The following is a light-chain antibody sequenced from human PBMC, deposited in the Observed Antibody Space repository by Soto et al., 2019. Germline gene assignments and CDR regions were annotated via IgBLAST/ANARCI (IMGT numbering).Light chain of an antibody. CDR1: SSNIGAFYD. Sequence: QSVLTQPPSVSGAPGQRVTISCTGSSSNIGAFYDVHWYQQLPGTAPKLLIYGSINRPSGVPDRFSGSKSGTSASLAITGLQAEDEAGYYCQSYDSSLRGSLFGGGTKLTVL. V-gene: IGLV1-40*01. J-gene: IGLJ2*01. CDR2: GSI. CDR3: QSYDSSLRGSL.